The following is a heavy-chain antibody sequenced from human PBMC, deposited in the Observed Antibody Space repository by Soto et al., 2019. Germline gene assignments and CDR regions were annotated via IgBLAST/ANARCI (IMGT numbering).Heavy chain of an antibody. Sequence: QVQLVQSGGEVKKPGASVKVSCKASGYTFTNYGISWVRQAPGQGLEWRGWINVYNGNTKYAQKVQGRVTMTTETSTSTAYMELRSLRSDDTAVYYCARGVGSGSYYNQYNWFDPWGQGTLVTVSS. J-gene: IGHJ5*02. CDR3: ARGVGSGSYYNQYNWFDP. CDR1: GYTFTNYG. CDR2: INVYNGNT. V-gene: IGHV1-18*01. D-gene: IGHD3-10*01.